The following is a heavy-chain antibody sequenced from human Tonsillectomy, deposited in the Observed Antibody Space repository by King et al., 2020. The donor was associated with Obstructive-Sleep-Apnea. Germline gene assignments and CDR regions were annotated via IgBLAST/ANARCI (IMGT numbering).Heavy chain of an antibody. V-gene: IGHV4-34*01. D-gene: IGHD2/OR15-2a*01. Sequence: VQLQQWGAGLLKPSETLSLTCAVYGGSFSGYYWTWIRQPPGKGLEWIGEINHSGSTIYYPPLKSRVTISVDTSKNQFSLKLSPVTAADTAVYYCARLSRDWYFDLWGRGTLVTVSS. J-gene: IGHJ2*01. CDR1: GGSFSGYY. CDR2: INHSGST. CDR3: ARLSRDWYFDL.